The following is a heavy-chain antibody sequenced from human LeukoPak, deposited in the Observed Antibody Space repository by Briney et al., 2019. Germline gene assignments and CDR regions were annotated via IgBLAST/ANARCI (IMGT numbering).Heavy chain of an antibody. D-gene: IGHD3-22*01. J-gene: IGHJ4*02. V-gene: IGHV1-8*01. CDR2: MNPNSGNT. Sequence: ASVKVSCKASGYTFTSYDINWVRQATGQGLEWTGWMNPNSGNTGYAQKFQGRVTMTEDTSTDTAYMELSSLRSEDTAVYYCATYGNYYDSSGPFDYWGQGTLVTVSS. CDR1: GYTFTSYD. CDR3: ATYGNYYDSSGPFDY.